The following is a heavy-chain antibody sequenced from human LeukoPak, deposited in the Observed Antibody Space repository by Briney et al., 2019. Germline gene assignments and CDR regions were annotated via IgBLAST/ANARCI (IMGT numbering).Heavy chain of an antibody. V-gene: IGHV3-30*18. CDR3: AKGGEICSGGSCSPGY. J-gene: IGHJ4*02. Sequence: GGSLRLSCAASGFIFSSYGMHWVRQAPGKGLEWVAVLSSDGSNKYYTDSVKGRFTISRDNSKDTLYLQMNSLRVEDTALYYCAKGGEICSGGSCSPGYWGQGTLVTVSS. D-gene: IGHD2-15*01. CDR1: GFIFSSYG. CDR2: LSSDGSNK.